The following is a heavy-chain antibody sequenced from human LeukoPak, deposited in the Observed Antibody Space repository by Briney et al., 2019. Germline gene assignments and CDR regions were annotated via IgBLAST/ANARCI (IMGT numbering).Heavy chain of an antibody. CDR3: ARGLGAVAGTGEYDY. V-gene: IGHV4-59*01. J-gene: IGHJ4*02. D-gene: IGHD6-19*01. CDR1: GGSISSYY. CDR2: ICYSGST. Sequence: PSETLSLTCTVSGGSISSYYWSWIRQPPGKGLEWIGYICYSGSTNYNPSLKSRVTISVDTSKNQFSLKLSSVTAADTAVYYCARGLGAVAGTGEYDYWGQGTLVTVSS.